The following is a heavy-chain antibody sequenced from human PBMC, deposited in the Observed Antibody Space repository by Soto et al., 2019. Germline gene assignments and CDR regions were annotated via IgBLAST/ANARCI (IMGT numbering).Heavy chain of an antibody. V-gene: IGHV1-18*01. D-gene: IGHD3-22*01. CDR3: ARDRYYYDSSGYFDY. CDR2: ISAYNGNT. CDR1: GYTFTSYG. Sequence: QVQLVQSGAEVKKPGASVKVSCKASGYTFTSYGISWVRQAPGQGLEWMGWISAYNGNTNYAQKLQGRVTMTTDTSTSTAYMELRSLRSEDTAVYYCARDRYYYDSSGYFDYWGQGTLVTVSS. J-gene: IGHJ4*02.